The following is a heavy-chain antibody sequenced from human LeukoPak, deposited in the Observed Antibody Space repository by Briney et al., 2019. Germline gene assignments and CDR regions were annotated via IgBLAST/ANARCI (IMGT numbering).Heavy chain of an antibody. J-gene: IGHJ4*02. Sequence: SVKVSCKASGGTFSSYAISWVRQAPGQGLEWMGGIIPIFGTANYAQKFQGRVTITADESTSTAHMELSSLRSEDTAVYYCARDHSYSSGYYYAGFDYWGQGTLVTVSS. D-gene: IGHD3-22*01. CDR1: GGTFSSYA. CDR2: IIPIFGTA. CDR3: ARDHSYSSGYYYAGFDY. V-gene: IGHV1-69*13.